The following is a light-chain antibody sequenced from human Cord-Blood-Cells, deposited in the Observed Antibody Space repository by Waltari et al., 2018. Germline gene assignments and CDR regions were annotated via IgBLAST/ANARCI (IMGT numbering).Light chain of an antibody. CDR2: DVS. CDR1: SSDAGGYNY. Sequence: QSALTQPASVSGSPGQSLTISCTGTSSDAGGYNYVSCYQQHPGKAPKLMIYDVSNRPSGVSNRFSGSKSGNTASLTISGLQAEDEADYYCSSYTSSSTPWVFGGGTKLTVL. V-gene: IGLV2-14*01. J-gene: IGLJ3*02. CDR3: SSYTSSSTPWV.